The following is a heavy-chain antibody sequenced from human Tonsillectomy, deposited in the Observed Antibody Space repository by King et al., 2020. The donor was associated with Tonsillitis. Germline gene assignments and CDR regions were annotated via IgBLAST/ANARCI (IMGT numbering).Heavy chain of an antibody. D-gene: IGHD2/OR15-2a*01. CDR3: AKDYFRSSSYYYGMDV. J-gene: IGHJ6*02. Sequence: VQLVESGGGLVQPGGSLRLSCAASGFTFSSYAMSWVRQAPGKGLEWVSAISGSGGSTYYADSVKGRFTISRDNSKNTLYLQMNSLRAEDTAVYYCAKDYFRSSSYYYGMDVWGQGTTVTVSS. V-gene: IGHV3-23*04. CDR2: ISGSGGST. CDR1: GFTFSSYA.